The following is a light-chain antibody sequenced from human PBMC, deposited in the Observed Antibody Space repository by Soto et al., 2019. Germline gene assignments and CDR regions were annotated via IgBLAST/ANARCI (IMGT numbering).Light chain of an antibody. V-gene: IGKV3-20*01. Sequence: EIVLTQSPGTLSLSPGERATLYCWASQSVSGDFLAWYQVKPGQAPRLVVYGASTRASGFPDRFSGSGSGTDFTLTISRLEPEDFAMYYCQVYNSSPWTFGQGTKVDIK. CDR2: GAS. J-gene: IGKJ1*01. CDR1: QSVSGDF. CDR3: QVYNSSPWT.